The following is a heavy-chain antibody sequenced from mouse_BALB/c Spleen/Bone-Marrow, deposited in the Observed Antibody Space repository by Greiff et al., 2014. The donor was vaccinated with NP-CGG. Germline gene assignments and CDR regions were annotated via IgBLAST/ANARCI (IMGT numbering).Heavy chain of an antibody. CDR2: INPGSGGT. Sequence: QVQLKESGAELVRPGTSVKVSCKASGHAFTNYLIEWVKQRPGQGLEWIGVINPGSGGTNYNEKFKGKATLTADKSSSTAYMQLSSLTSDDSAVYFCARRDYSFAYWGQGTLVTVTA. V-gene: IGHV1-54*01. D-gene: IGHD2-13*01. J-gene: IGHJ3*01. CDR3: ARRDYSFAY. CDR1: GHAFTNYL.